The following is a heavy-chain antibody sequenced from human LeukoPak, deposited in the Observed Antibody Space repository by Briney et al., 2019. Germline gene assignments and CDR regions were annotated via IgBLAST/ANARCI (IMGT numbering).Heavy chain of an antibody. CDR1: GFTFSSYW. Sequence: PGGSLRLSCAASGFTFSSYWMSWVRQAPGKGLEWVSYISSSSSTIYYADSVKGRFTISRDNAKNSLYLQMNSLRAEDTAVYYCARDSGLGATGYWYFDLWGRGTLVTVSS. D-gene: IGHD1-26*01. CDR3: ARDSGLGATGYWYFDL. V-gene: IGHV3-48*01. CDR2: ISSSSSTI. J-gene: IGHJ2*01.